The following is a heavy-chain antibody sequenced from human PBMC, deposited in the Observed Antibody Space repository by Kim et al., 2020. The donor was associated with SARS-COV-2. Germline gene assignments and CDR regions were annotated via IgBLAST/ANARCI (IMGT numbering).Heavy chain of an antibody. CDR3: AKDLNVLMMWGYFGY. V-gene: IGHV3-23*01. Sequence: ESVKGRFTISRDNSKNTLYLQMNSLRAEDTAVYYCAKDLNVLMMWGYFGYWGQGTLVTVSS. J-gene: IGHJ4*02. D-gene: IGHD2-8*01.